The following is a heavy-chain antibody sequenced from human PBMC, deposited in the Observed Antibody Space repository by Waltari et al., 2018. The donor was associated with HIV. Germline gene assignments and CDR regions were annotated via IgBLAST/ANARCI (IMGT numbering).Heavy chain of an antibody. J-gene: IGHJ6*02. CDR3: AKDPLGGYYYYGMDV. V-gene: IGHV3-23*01. D-gene: IGHD3-16*01. Sequence: EVQLLESGGGLVQPGGSLRLSCAASGFTFSSYAMSWVRQAPGKGLDWVSAISGSCGSTYYADSVKGRFTISRDNAKNTLDLQMNSLRAEDTAVYYCAKDPLGGYYYYGMDVWGQGTTVTVSS. CDR2: ISGSCGST. CDR1: GFTFSSYA.